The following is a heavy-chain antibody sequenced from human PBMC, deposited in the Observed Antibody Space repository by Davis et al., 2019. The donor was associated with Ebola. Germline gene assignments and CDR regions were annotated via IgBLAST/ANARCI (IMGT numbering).Heavy chain of an antibody. V-gene: IGHV1-3*01. CDR3: ARESPVYGYMSTFDY. Sequence: VSVKVSCKTSGYTFTSYAMHWVRQAPGQRLEWMGWINAGNGNTKYSQKFQGRVTITRDTSASTAYMELSSLRSEDTAAYYCARESPVYGYMSTFDYWGQGTLVTVSS. J-gene: IGHJ4*02. D-gene: IGHD5-24*01. CDR1: GYTFTSYA. CDR2: INAGNGNT.